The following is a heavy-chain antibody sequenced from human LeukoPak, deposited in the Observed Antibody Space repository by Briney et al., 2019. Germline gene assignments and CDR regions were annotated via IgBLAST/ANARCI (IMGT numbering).Heavy chain of an antibody. Sequence: ASVKVSCKASGYTLTNYALKWVRQAPGQGLEWMGWINTNTGNPTYAQGFTGRFVFSLDTSVNTAYLQISSLKAEDTAIYYCARVQGYCSTTSCYPHYWGQGTLVTVSS. CDR3: ARVQGYCSTTSCYPHY. CDR2: INTNTGNP. CDR1: GYTLTNYA. D-gene: IGHD2-2*01. J-gene: IGHJ4*02. V-gene: IGHV7-4-1*02.